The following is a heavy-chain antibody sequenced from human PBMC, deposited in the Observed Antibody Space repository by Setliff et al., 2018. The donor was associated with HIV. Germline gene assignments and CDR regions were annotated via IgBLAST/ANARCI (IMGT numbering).Heavy chain of an antibody. CDR2: IYTSGST. Sequence: SETLSLTCTVSGDSISSYFWSWIRQPPGKGLEWIGYIYTSGSTNYNPSLKSRVTISLDTSKNQFSLRLTSVTAADTAVYYCARLSGDYYYFDYWGQGTLVTVSS. CDR1: GDSISSYF. J-gene: IGHJ4*02. D-gene: IGHD2-21*02. CDR3: ARLSGDYYYFDY. V-gene: IGHV4-4*09.